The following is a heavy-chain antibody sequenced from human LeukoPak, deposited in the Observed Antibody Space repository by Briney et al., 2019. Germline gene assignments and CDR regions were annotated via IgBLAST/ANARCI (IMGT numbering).Heavy chain of an antibody. V-gene: IGHV3-33*06. CDR3: AKSLYGGCDY. Sequence: GRSLRLSCAASGFTFSISAMHWVRQAPGKGLEWVALIWYDGTNEYYADFVKGRFTISRDNSKNTVYLQMNSLRVEDTAVYYCAKSLYGGCDYWGQGTVVTVSS. CDR1: GFTFSISA. J-gene: IGHJ4*02. D-gene: IGHD3-16*02. CDR2: IWYDGTNE.